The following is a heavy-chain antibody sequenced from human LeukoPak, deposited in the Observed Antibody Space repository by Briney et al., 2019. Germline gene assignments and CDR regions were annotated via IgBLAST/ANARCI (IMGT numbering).Heavy chain of an antibody. V-gene: IGHV3-21*01. CDR1: GFTFSSYS. CDR3: ARDSRYCSGGSCFHDY. J-gene: IGHJ4*02. Sequence: GGSLRLSCAASGFTFSSYSMNWVRQAPGKGLEWVSSISSSSSYIYYADSVKGRFTISRDNAKNSLYLQMNSLRAEDTAVYYCARDSRYCSGGSCFHDYWGQGTLATVSS. CDR2: ISSSSSYI. D-gene: IGHD2-15*01.